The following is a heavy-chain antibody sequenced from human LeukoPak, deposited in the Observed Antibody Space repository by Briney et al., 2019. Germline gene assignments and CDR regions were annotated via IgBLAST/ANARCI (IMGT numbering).Heavy chain of an antibody. V-gene: IGHV4-31*03. D-gene: IGHD6-19*01. CDR3: ARAIAVPRTFDY. J-gene: IGHJ4*02. CDR2: IYYSGST. CDR1: GGSISSGGYY. Sequence: PSQTLSLTCTVSGGSISSGGYYWSWIRQHPGKGLESIGYIYYSGSTYYNPSLKSRVTISVATSKNQFSLKLSSVPAADTSVYYCARAIAVPRTFDYWAKEPLATVPS.